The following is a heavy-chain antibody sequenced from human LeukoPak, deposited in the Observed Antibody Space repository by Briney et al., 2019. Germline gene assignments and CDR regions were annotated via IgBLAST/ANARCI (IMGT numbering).Heavy chain of an antibody. V-gene: IGHV3-30*18. Sequence: GRSLRLSCAASGFTFSSYGMNWVRQAPGKGLEWVAVISNDGSNKYYADSLKGRFTISRDNSKNTLCLQMNSLRAEDTAVYYCAKQLGYCSDGSCYFPYWGQGTLVTVSS. J-gene: IGHJ4*02. CDR3: AKQLGYCSDGSCYFPY. CDR1: GFTFSSYG. CDR2: ISNDGSNK. D-gene: IGHD2-15*01.